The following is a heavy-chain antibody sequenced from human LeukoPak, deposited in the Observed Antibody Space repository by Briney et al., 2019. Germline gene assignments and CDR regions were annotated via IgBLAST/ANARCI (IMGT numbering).Heavy chain of an antibody. CDR3: ARDILFWQQLEPDSRNYYYYGMDV. D-gene: IGHD6-13*01. CDR1: GYTFTSYG. V-gene: IGHV1-18*01. J-gene: IGHJ6*02. CDR2: ISAYNGNT. Sequence: ASVKVSCKASGYTFTSYGISWVRQAPGQGLEWMGWISAYNGNTNYAQKLQGRVTMTTDTSTSTAYMELRSLRSDDTAVYYCARDILFWQQLEPDSRNYYYYGMDVWGQGTTVTVSS.